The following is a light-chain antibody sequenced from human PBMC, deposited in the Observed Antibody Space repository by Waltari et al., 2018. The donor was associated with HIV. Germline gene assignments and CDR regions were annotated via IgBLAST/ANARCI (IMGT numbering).Light chain of an antibody. Sequence: DLQMTQPPSTLSASLGDRVTITCRASQSISSWLAWYQLKPGKAPKLLIYKASSLESGVPSRFSGSGSGTEFTLTISSLQPDDFATYYCQQYNSIRGTFGQGTKVEIK. J-gene: IGKJ1*01. CDR2: KAS. CDR1: QSISSW. V-gene: IGKV1-5*03. CDR3: QQYNSIRGT.